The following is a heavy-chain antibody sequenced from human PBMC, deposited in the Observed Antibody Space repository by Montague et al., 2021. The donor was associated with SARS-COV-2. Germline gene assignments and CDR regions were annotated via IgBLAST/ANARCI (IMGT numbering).Heavy chain of an antibody. V-gene: IGHV4-34*01. CDR2: INHSGST. D-gene: IGHD4-17*01. CDR1: GGSFSGYY. CDR3: ARGRTVTTFYYYYYYGMDV. J-gene: IGHJ6*02. Sequence: SETLSLTCAVYGGSFSGYYWCWIRQPPGKGLEWTGEINHSGSTNYNPSLKSRVTISVDTSKNQFSLKLSSVTAADTAVYYCARGRTVTTFYYYYYYGMDVWGQGTTVTVSS.